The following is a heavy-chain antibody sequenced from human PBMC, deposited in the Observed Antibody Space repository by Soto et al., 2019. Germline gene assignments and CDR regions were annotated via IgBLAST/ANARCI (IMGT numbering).Heavy chain of an antibody. CDR2: ISYDGSNK. V-gene: IGHV3-30-3*01. CDR3: ARDYNVVVPAAIGRGDAFDI. D-gene: IGHD2-2*01. Sequence: GGSLRLSCAASGFTFSSYAMHWVRQAPGKGLEWVAVISYDGSNKYYADSVKGRFTISRDNSKNTLYLQMNSLRAEDTAVYYCARDYNVVVPAAIGRGDAFDIWGQGTMVTVSS. CDR1: GFTFSSYA. J-gene: IGHJ3*02.